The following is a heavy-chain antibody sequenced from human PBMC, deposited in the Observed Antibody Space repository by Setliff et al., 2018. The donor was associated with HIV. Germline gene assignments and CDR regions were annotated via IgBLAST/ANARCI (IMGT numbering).Heavy chain of an antibody. Sequence: SQTLSLTCAISGDSVTNNNAAWNWIRQSPSRGLEWLGRTHYRSKWYHDYAASLKGRMTISSDKSRNQFSLQLNSVTPEDTAIYYCARGLIPFYFDYWGQGTLVTVSS. CDR1: GDSVTNNNAA. CDR3: ARGLIPFYFDY. J-gene: IGHJ4*02. CDR2: THYRSKWYH. V-gene: IGHV6-1*01.